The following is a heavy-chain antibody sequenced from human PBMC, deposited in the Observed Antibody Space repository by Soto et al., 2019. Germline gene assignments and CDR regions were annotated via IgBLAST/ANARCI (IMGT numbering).Heavy chain of an antibody. V-gene: IGHV3-48*01. CDR1: GFTFSSYS. Sequence: GGSLRLSCAASGFTFSSYSMNWVRQAPGKGLEWASYISSSSSTIYYADSVKGRFTISRDNAKNSLYLQMNSLRAEDTAVYYCASSGSYNYYYYGMDVWGQGTTVTVSS. CDR3: ASSGSYNYYYYGMDV. J-gene: IGHJ6*02. D-gene: IGHD1-26*01. CDR2: ISSSSSTI.